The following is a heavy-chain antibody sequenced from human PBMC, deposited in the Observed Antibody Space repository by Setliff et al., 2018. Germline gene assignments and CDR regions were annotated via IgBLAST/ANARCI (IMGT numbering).Heavy chain of an antibody. D-gene: IGHD4-17*01. J-gene: IGHJ4*02. CDR1: GYTFATYG. Sequence: GASVEGLCKASGYTFATYGISWVRQAPGQGLEWMGWISPYNSNTNYAQNFQGRVTMTTDTSTSTAYMELRSLRSDDTAMYYCARDLSTTVMTRSWYYFDYWGQGTLVTVSS. CDR3: ARDLSTTVMTRSWYYFDY. V-gene: IGHV1-18*01. CDR2: ISPYNSNT.